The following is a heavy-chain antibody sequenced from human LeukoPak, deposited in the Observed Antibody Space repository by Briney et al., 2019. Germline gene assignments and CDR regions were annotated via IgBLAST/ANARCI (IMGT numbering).Heavy chain of an antibody. CDR2: IIPIFGTA. J-gene: IGHJ4*02. CDR1: GGTFSSYA. D-gene: IGHD5-18*01. V-gene: IGHV1-69*05. CDR3: ARDQGYSYGYGNFDY. Sequence: GASVKVSCKASGGTFSSYAIGWVRQAPGQGLEWMGGIIPIFGTANYAQKFQGRVTITTDESTSTAYMELSSLRSEDTAVYYCARDQGYSYGYGNFDYWGQGTLVTVSS.